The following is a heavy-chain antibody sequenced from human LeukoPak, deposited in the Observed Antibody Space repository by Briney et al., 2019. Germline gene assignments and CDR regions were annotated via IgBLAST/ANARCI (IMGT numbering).Heavy chain of an antibody. CDR3: ARERDYYYDSSGPDAFDI. Sequence: ASVKVSCKASGGTFSSYAIRWVRQAPGQGLGWMGGLLPIFGTANYAQKFQGRVTITTDESTSTAYMELSSLRSEDTAVYYCARERDYYYDSSGPDAFDIWGQGTMVTVSS. CDR2: LLPIFGTA. CDR1: GGTFSSYA. J-gene: IGHJ3*02. D-gene: IGHD3-22*01. V-gene: IGHV1-69*05.